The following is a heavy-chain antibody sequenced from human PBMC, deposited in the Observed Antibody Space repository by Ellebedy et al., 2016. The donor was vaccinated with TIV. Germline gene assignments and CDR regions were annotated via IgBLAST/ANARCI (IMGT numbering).Heavy chain of an antibody. D-gene: IGHD4-17*01. V-gene: IGHV3-11*01. Sequence: GESLKISCAGSGFTLSDYYMSWVRQAPGKGLEWVSYISRSGANIYYADSVKGRFTVARDNAKDSLYLQMNSLRAEDTAIYYCAKDKVFGDSRWEIDVWGQGTTVTVSS. CDR3: AKDKVFGDSRWEIDV. CDR2: ISRSGANI. J-gene: IGHJ6*02. CDR1: GFTLSDYY.